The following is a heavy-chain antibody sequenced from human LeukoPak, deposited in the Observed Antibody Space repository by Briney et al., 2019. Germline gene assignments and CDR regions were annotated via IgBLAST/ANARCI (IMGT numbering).Heavy chain of an antibody. CDR1: GFTFSSYS. V-gene: IGHV3-21*01. D-gene: IGHD6-13*01. CDR3: ARSSRYSSSWLSY. J-gene: IGHJ4*02. CDR2: ISSSSSYI. Sequence: GGSLRLSCAASGFTFSSYSMNWVRQAPGKGLEWVSSISSSSSYIYYADSVKGRFTISRDNAKNSLYLQMNSLRAEDTAVYYCARSSRYSSSWLSYWGQGTLVTVSS.